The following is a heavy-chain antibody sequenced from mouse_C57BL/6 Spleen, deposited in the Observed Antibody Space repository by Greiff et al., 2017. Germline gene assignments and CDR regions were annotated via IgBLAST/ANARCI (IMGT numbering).Heavy chain of an antibody. CDR1: GYTFTSYW. J-gene: IGHJ4*01. CDR2: IDPSDSET. D-gene: IGHD6-2*01. CDR3: ASGVSRADYYAMDY. V-gene: IGHV1-52*01. Sequence: QVQLQQPGAELVRPGSSVKLSCKASGYTFTSYWMHWVKQRPIQGLEWIGNIDPSDSETHYNQKFKDKATLTVHKSSSTAYMQLSSLTSEDSAVYYCASGVSRADYYAMDYWGQGTSVTVSS.